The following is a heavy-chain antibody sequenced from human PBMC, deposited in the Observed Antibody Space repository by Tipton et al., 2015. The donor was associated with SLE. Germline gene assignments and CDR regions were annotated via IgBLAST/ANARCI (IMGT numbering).Heavy chain of an antibody. CDR2: TYYRSKWYN. D-gene: IGHD6-19*01. CDR3: TRDNRKQWLVYGDAFDI. CDR1: GDSVSSNSAA. V-gene: IGHV6-1*01. Sequence: LVQPSQTLSLTCAISGDSVSSNSAAWNWIRQSPSGGIEWLGRTYYRSKWYNDYAVSVKSRITINPDTSKNQFSLQLNSVTPEDTAVYYCTRDNRKQWLVYGDAFDIWGQGTKVTVSS. J-gene: IGHJ3*02.